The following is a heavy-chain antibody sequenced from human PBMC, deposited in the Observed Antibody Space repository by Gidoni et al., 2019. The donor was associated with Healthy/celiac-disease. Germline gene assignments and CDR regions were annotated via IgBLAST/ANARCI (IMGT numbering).Heavy chain of an antibody. CDR1: GFPFSSYS. D-gene: IGHD3-3*01. J-gene: IGHJ4*02. V-gene: IGHV3-21*01. Sequence: EVQLVESGGGLVKPGGSLRLSCEASGFPFSSYSMNWVRQAPGKGLEGVSSISSSSSYIYYADSVKSRFTISRDNAKNSLYLQMNSLRAEDTAVYYCARETDFTYWGQGTLVTVSS. CDR2: ISSSSSYI. CDR3: ARETDFTY.